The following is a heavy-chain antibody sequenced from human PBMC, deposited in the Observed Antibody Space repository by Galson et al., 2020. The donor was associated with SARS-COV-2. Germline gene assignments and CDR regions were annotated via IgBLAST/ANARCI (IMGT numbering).Heavy chain of an antibody. CDR2: ISGGGGST. V-gene: IGHV3-23*01. J-gene: IGHJ4*02. CDR1: GFTFSNYA. CDR3: AKRGLSYYDSSASQPVDY. D-gene: IGHD3-22*01. Sequence: TGGSLRLSCAASGFTFSNYAMSWVRQDPGKGLEWVSSISGGGGSTYYADSVKGRFTISRDNSKNTLYLQMNSLRADDTAVYYCAKRGLSYYDSSASQPVDYWGQGTLVTVSS.